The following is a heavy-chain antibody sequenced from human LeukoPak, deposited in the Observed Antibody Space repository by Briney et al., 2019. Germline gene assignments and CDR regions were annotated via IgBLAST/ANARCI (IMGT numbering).Heavy chain of an antibody. J-gene: IGHJ4*02. CDR1: GGSTISYY. CDR3: ARGRLGGSGSYYNVLDY. CDR2: ISYSGST. D-gene: IGHD3-10*01. Sequence: SETLSLTCTVPGGSTISYYWSWIRQPPRKGLEWIGYISYSGSTNYNPSLKSRVTISVDTCRNQFSLKLSSVTAADTAVYYCARGRLGGSGSYYNVLDYWGQGTLVTVSS. V-gene: IGHV4-59*01.